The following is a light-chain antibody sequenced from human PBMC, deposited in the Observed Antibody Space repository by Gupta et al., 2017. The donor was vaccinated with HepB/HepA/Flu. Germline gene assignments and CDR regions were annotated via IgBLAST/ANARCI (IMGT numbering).Light chain of an antibody. CDR1: SSNIGSNA. Sequence: ISCSGSSSNIGSNAVHWYQQLPGTAPKLLIYSNSQRPSGVPDRFSASKSGTSVSLAISGLQSKDEADYYCETWDDGLNAYVFGTGTKVTVL. CDR2: SNS. J-gene: IGLJ1*01. CDR3: ETWDDGLNAYV. V-gene: IGLV1-44*01.